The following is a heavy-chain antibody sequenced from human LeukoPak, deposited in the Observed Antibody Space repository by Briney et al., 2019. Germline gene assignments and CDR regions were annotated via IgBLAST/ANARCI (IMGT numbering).Heavy chain of an antibody. D-gene: IGHD3-22*01. V-gene: IGHV3-9*01. Sequence: PGGSLRLSCAASGFTFGDYAMHWVRQAPGKGLECVSSISWNSGNKEFADSVKGRFTISRDNAKNSLYLQMNSLRAEDTALYYCAKVDSSGYSLDYWGQGTLVTVSS. CDR2: ISWNSGNK. CDR1: GFTFGDYA. J-gene: IGHJ4*02. CDR3: AKVDSSGYSLDY.